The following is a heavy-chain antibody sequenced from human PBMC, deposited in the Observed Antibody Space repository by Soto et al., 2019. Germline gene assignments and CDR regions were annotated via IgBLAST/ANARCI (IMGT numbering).Heavy chain of an antibody. Sequence: QVQLVQSGAEVKKPGSSVKGSCKASGGTFSSYAISWVRQAPGQGLEWMGGIIPIFGTANYAQKFQGSVTITAAESTRTAYMELSSRRSEDTAVYYCERGRWDLGYCDYWGQGYLVTVAS. D-gene: IGHD1-26*01. J-gene: IGHJ4*02. CDR1: GGTFSSYA. CDR2: IIPIFGTA. V-gene: IGHV1-69*01. CDR3: ERGRWDLGYCDY.